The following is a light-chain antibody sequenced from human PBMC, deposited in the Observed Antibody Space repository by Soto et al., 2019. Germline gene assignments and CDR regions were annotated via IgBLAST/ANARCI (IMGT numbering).Light chain of an antibody. Sequence: DIQMTQSPSSLSASVGDRVTITCQASQAISNYLNWYQHKPGKAPKLLMHDVSSLDSGVPSRFSGSGSGTEFTLTISSLQPEDFATYYCQQSYRTPRTFGQGNKVDIK. CDR1: QAISNY. J-gene: IGKJ1*01. CDR3: QQSYRTPRT. V-gene: IGKV1-39*01. CDR2: DVS.